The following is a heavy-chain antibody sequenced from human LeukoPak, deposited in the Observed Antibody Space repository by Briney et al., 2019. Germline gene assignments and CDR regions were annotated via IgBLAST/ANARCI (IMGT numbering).Heavy chain of an antibody. D-gene: IGHD3-10*01. CDR3: ARGSQVWFGEAFDY. CDR1: GGSFSGYY. Sequence: SETLSLTCAVYGGSFSGYYWSWIRQPPGKGLEWIGEINHSGSTNYNPSLKSRVTISVDTSKNQFSLKLSSVTAADTAVYYCARGSQVWFGEAFDYWGQGTLVTVSS. CDR2: INHSGST. J-gene: IGHJ4*02. V-gene: IGHV4-34*01.